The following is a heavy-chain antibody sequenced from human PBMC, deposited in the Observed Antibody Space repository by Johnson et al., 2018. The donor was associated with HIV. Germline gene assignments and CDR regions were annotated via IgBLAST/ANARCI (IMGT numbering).Heavy chain of an antibody. J-gene: IGHJ3*02. D-gene: IGHD6-19*01. V-gene: IGHV3-23*04. CDR2: ISGSGGST. CDR3: ARDQSVAAQMVWMDAFIS. CDR1: GFTFSSYA. Sequence: VQLVESGGGLVQPGGSLRLSCAASGFTFSSYAMSWVRQAPGKGLEWVSAISGSGGSTYYADSVKGRFTISRDNAKNSLYLQMNSLRAEDTALYYCARDQSVAAQMVWMDAFISGAKGQRSPSFQ.